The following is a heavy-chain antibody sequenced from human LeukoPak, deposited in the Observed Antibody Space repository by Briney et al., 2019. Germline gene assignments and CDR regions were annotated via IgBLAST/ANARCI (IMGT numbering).Heavy chain of an antibody. Sequence: GGSLRLSCAASGLTVSSSYMSWVRQAPGKGLEWISIITGSGGATYYEDSVKGRFTISRDNSKNTLYLQMNSLRAEDTAVYYCAKGGFTYYNDWGQGTLVTVSS. CDR3: AKGGFTYYND. D-gene: IGHD3-22*01. CDR2: ITGSGGAT. V-gene: IGHV3-23*01. CDR1: GLTVSSSY. J-gene: IGHJ4*02.